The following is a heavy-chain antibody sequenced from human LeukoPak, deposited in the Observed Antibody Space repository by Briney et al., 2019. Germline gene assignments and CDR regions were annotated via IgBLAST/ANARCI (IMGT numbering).Heavy chain of an antibody. CDR3: ARAGDSSGYYFANWFDP. CDR2: ISSSSGYI. Sequence: PGGSLRLSCAASGFTFSSYSMNWVRQAPGKGLEWVSSISSSSGYIYYADSVKGRFTISRDNAKNSLYLQMNSLRAEDTAVYYCARAGDSSGYYFANWFDPWGQGTLVTVSS. CDR1: GFTFSSYS. D-gene: IGHD3-22*01. J-gene: IGHJ5*02. V-gene: IGHV3-21*01.